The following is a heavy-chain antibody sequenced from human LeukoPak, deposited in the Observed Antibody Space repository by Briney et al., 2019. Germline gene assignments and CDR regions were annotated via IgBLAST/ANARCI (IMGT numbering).Heavy chain of an antibody. CDR1: GFTFSSYS. CDR2: ISSSSSTI. CDR3: ARIRRGSGWYGYYFDY. J-gene: IGHJ4*02. V-gene: IGHV3-48*01. Sequence: GGSLRLSCAASGFTFSSYSMNWVRQAPGKGLEWVSYISSSSSTIYYADSVKGRFTISRDNSKNTLYLQMNSLRAEDTAVYYCARIRRGSGWYGYYFDYWGQGTLVTVSS. D-gene: IGHD6-19*01.